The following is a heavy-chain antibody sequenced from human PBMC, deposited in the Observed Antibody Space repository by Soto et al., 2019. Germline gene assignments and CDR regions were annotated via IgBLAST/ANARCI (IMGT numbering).Heavy chain of an antibody. V-gene: IGHV3-23*01. CDR3: AKIHSGSSEDAFDV. CDR2: ISGSGGVT. D-gene: IGHD6-19*01. Sequence: DVQLLESGGGRVQPGGSQRLSCAASGFTFSIYGMSWVRQGPGKGLEWVTLISGSGGVTDYADSVKGRFTVSRDNSKNTMYLDLNSLTAGDTAIYYCAKIHSGSSEDAFDVWGQGTVVTVSS. CDR1: GFTFSIYG. J-gene: IGHJ3*01.